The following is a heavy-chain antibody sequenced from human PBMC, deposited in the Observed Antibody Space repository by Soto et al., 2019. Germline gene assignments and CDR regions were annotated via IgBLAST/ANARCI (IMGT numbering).Heavy chain of an antibody. J-gene: IGHJ4*02. CDR2: MNPNSGNT. CDR3: ARGPNYGDYHSDY. D-gene: IGHD4-17*01. V-gene: IGHV1-8*01. CDR1: GYTFGSYD. Sequence: ASVKVSCKTSGYTFGSYDINWVRQATGQGLEWMGWMNPNSGNTGYAQKFQGRVTMTRNTSISTAYMDLSSLRSEDTAVYYCARGPNYGDYHSDYWGQGTLVTVSS.